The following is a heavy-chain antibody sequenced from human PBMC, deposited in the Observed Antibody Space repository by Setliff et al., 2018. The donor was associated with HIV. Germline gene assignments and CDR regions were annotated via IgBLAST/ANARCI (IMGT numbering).Heavy chain of an antibody. Sequence: SETLSLTCAVYGGSFSGHYWSWIRQPPGKGPEWIGEINHSGSTNYNPSLKSRVTIAVDTSQNQFSLKLSFVTAADTAVYYCAMVIGWNDAGDYWGRGTLVTVSS. D-gene: IGHD1-1*01. V-gene: IGHV4-34*01. CDR3: AMVIGWNDAGDY. J-gene: IGHJ4*02. CDR1: GGSFSGHY. CDR2: INHSGST.